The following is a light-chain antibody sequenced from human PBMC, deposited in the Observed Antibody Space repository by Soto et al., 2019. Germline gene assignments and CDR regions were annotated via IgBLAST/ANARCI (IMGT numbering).Light chain of an antibody. CDR1: QSVSSSY. Sequence: EIVLTQSPGTLSLSPGERATLSCRASQSVSSSYLAWYQQKPGQAPRHLIYGASSRATGIPDRFSGSGSGTDFTLTISRLEPEDFAVYYCQQYHSWPAFXRGTKV. CDR2: GAS. V-gene: IGKV3-20*01. CDR3: QQYHSWPA. J-gene: IGKJ1*01.